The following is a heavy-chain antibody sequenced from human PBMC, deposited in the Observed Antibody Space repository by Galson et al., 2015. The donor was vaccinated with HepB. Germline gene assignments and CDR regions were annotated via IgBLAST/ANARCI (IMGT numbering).Heavy chain of an antibody. CDR3: AKEWGTYGSGSYELDFDY. Sequence: SLRLSCAASGFTFDDYAMHWVRHAPGKGLEWVSLISWDGGSTYYADSVKGRFTISRDNSKNSLYLQMNSLRAEDTALYYCAKEWGTYGSGSYELDFDYWGQGTLVTVSS. CDR2: ISWDGGST. J-gene: IGHJ4*02. D-gene: IGHD3-10*01. V-gene: IGHV3-43D*03. CDR1: GFTFDDYA.